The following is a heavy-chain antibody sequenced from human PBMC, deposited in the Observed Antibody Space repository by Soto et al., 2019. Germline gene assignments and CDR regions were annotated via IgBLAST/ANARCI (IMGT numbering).Heavy chain of an antibody. V-gene: IGHV3-11*01. Sequence: GGSLRLSCAASGFTFSDYYMSWIRQAPGKGLEWVSYISSSGSTKYYADSVKGRITISRDNSKNTLYLQMNSLRAEDTAVYYCAKDLLGPATALDYWGQGTLVTVAS. CDR2: ISSSGSTK. J-gene: IGHJ4*02. CDR3: AKDLLGPATALDY. D-gene: IGHD4-17*01. CDR1: GFTFSDYY.